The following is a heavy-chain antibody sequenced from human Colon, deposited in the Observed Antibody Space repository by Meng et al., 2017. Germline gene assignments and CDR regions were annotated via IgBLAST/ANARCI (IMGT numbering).Heavy chain of an antibody. J-gene: IGHJ4*02. CDR3: ARKRQTSGEDY. Sequence: ASVKVSCKASGYSFTSYAMQWVRQAPGQGFEWMGWINTDNGNTEYSRKFQGRVILTRDTSANTAYMELSSLTSEDTAVYYCARKRQTSGEDYWGQGTLVTVSS. CDR2: INTDNGNT. CDR1: GYSFTSYA. V-gene: IGHV1-3*04. D-gene: IGHD2-15*01.